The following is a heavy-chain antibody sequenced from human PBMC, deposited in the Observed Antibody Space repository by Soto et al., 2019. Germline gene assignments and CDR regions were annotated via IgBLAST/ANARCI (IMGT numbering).Heavy chain of an antibody. CDR2: IYSGGST. CDR3: AREHSYGSLDY. Sequence: GGSLRLSCAASGFTVSSNYMSWVRQAPGKGLEWVSVIYSGGSTYYADSVKGRFTISRDNSKNTLYLQMNSLRAEDTAVYYCAREHSYGSLDYWGQGTLVTVSS. J-gene: IGHJ4*02. D-gene: IGHD5-18*01. CDR1: GFTVSSNY. V-gene: IGHV3-53*01.